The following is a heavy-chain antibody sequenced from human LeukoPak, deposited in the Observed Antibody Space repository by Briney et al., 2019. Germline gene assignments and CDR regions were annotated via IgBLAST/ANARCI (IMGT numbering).Heavy chain of an antibody. CDR2: IIPIFGTA. Sequence: SVKVSCKASGGTFSSYAISWVRQAPGQGLEWMGGIIPIFGTANYAQKFQGRVTITTDESTSTAYMELSSLRSEDTAVYYCARALLGATTRGFLGYWGQGTLVTVSS. CDR1: GGTFSSYA. V-gene: IGHV1-69*05. J-gene: IGHJ4*02. D-gene: IGHD1-26*01. CDR3: ARALLGATTRGFLGY.